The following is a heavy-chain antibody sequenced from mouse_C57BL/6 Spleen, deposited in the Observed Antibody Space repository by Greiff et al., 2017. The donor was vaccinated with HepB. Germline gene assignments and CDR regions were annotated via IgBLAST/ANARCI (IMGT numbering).Heavy chain of an antibody. V-gene: IGHV1-55*01. Sequence: VQLQQPGAELVKPGASVKMSCKASGYTFTSYWITWVKQRPGQGLEWIGDIYPGSGSTNYNEKFKSKATLTVDTSSSTAYMQRSSLTSEDSAVYYCAKGYSNYKYYYAMDYWGQGTSVTVSS. CDR3: AKGYSNYKYYYAMDY. CDR1: GYTFTSYW. D-gene: IGHD2-5*01. CDR2: IYPGSGST. J-gene: IGHJ4*01.